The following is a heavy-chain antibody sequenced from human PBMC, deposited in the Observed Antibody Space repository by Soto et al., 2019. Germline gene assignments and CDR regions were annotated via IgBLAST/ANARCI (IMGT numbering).Heavy chain of an antibody. CDR3: ARERGYYGSGSYYKYFDY. CDR1: GYTFFTYD. V-gene: IGHV1-18*01. D-gene: IGHD3-10*01. J-gene: IGHJ4*02. CDR2: ISTYSGDT. Sequence: ASVKVSCKASGYTFFTYDISWVQQAPGQGLEWMGWISTYSGDTKYAQKFQGRVTMTTDTSTTTAYLELRSLRSEDTAVYYCARERGYYGSGSYYKYFDYWGQGILVTVSS.